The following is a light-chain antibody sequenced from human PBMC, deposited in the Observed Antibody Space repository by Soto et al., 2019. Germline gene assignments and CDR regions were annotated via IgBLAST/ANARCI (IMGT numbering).Light chain of an antibody. CDR1: SSDVGSYNY. V-gene: IGLV2-14*01. CDR2: EVS. Sequence: QSALTQPASVSGSPGQSITISCTGTSSDVGSYNYVSWYQQHPGKAPKLMIYEVSNRPSGVSNRFSGSKSGNTASLTISGLQAEDEADYYCSSYTSSNFYVFGTGTKLTVL. CDR3: SSYTSSNFYV. J-gene: IGLJ1*01.